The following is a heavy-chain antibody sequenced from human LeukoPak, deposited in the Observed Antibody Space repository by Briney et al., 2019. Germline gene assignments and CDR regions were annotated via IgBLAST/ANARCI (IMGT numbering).Heavy chain of an antibody. CDR2: IYYSGST. D-gene: IGHD5-18*01. CDR1: GGSISSYY. J-gene: IGHJ3*02. Sequence: SETLSLTCTVSGGSISSYYWSWIRQPPGKGLEWIGYIYYSGSTNYNPSLKSRVTISVDTSKNQFSLKLSSVTVADTAVYYCARDRTGYSYVRAFDIWGQGTMVTVSS. V-gene: IGHV4-59*01. CDR3: ARDRTGYSYVRAFDI.